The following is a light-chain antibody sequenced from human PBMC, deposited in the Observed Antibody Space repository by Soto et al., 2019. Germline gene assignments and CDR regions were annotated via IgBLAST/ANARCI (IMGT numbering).Light chain of an antibody. CDR2: GAS. CDR3: HQYNDWPLT. J-gene: IGKJ4*01. V-gene: IGKV3-15*01. Sequence: EIVMTQSPATLSVSPGERATLSCRASQSVSSNLAWYQQKPGQAPRLLIYGASTRATVIPARFSGSGSGTDLTLTISSLQSEDFAVYYCHQYNDWPLTFGGGTKVEIK. CDR1: QSVSSN.